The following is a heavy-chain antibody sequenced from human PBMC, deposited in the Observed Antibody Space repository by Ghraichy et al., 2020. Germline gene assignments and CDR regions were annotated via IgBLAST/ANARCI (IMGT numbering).Heavy chain of an antibody. V-gene: IGHV4-61*01. CDR3: ATTYTEMTTKHFDY. CDR2: VYHSGST. CDR1: AGSVSSGSYY. Sequence: SETLSLTCIVSAGSVSSGSYYWSWIRQPPGKGLEWIGYVYHSGSTTYNPSLESRVTISVDTSKNQFSLKLSSVTAADTAVYYCATTYTEMTTKHFDYWGQGTLVTVSS. J-gene: IGHJ4*02. D-gene: IGHD4-11*01.